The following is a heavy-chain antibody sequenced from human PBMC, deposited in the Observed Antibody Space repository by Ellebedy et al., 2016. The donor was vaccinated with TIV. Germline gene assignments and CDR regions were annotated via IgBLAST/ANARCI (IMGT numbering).Heavy chain of an antibody. Sequence: SETLSLTCSVSGGSISRYYWTWIRQPPGKGLEWIGYIYYTGSADYSPSLKSRVTMAVDRSRNQISLKLNSVTAAETAIYYCARDSKNGWAFDIWGQGTMVTVS. V-gene: IGHV4-59*01. CDR2: IYYTGSA. CDR3: ARDSKNGWAFDI. CDR1: GGSISRYY. J-gene: IGHJ3*02. D-gene: IGHD1-1*01.